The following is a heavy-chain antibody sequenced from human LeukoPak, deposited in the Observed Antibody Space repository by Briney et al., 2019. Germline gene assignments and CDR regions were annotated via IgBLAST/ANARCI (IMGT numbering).Heavy chain of an antibody. CDR1: GFTFSSYS. CDR2: ISSSSSYI. J-gene: IGHJ4*02. Sequence: NPGGSLRLSCAASGFTFSSYSMNWVGQAPGKGLEWVSSISSSSSYIYYADSVKGRFTIPRDNAKNSLYLQMNSLRAEDTAVYYCASKGYGDYPFDYWGQGTLVTVSS. CDR3: ASKGYGDYPFDY. V-gene: IGHV3-21*01. D-gene: IGHD4-17*01.